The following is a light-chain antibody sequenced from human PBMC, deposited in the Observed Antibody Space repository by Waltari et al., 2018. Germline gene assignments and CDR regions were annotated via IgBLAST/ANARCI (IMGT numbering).Light chain of an antibody. Sequence: QTVVTQEPSFSVSPGGTVTLTCGLTSGSVSSNYYPSWYHQTPGQAPRTLIYNTDTRSSGVPDRFSGSVLVNKAALTITGAQADDESYYYCVLYLGSGIWVFGGGTKLTVL. CDR2: NTD. V-gene: IGLV8-61*01. CDR1: SGSVSSNYY. CDR3: VLYLGSGIWV. J-gene: IGLJ3*02.